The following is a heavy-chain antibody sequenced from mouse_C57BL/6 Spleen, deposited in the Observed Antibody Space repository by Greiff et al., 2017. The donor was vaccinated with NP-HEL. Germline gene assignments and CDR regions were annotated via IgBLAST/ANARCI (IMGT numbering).Heavy chain of an antibody. CDR1: GFTFSDYG. V-gene: IGHV5-17*01. CDR3: ARRTGTVGYAMDD. J-gene: IGHJ4*01. D-gene: IGHD4-1*01. CDR2: ISSGSSTI. Sequence: DVKVVESGGGLVKPGGSLKLSCAASGFTFSDYGMHWVRQAPEKGLEWVAYISSGSSTIYYADTVKGRFTISRDNAKNTLFLQMTSLMSEDTAMYYCARRTGTVGYAMDDWGQGTSVTAAS.